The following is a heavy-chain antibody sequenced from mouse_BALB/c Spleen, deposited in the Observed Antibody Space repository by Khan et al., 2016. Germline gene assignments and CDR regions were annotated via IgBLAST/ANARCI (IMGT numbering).Heavy chain of an antibody. J-gene: IGHJ1*01. D-gene: IGHD1-1*01. Sequence: VELVESGAELVKPGASVKLSCTASGYTFTSYDINWVRQRPEQGLEWIGWIFPGDGSTKYNEKFKGKATLTTDKSSSTAYMQLSRLTSEDSAVYSCARLYGCTYWYFDVWGAGTTVTVSS. V-gene: IGHV1-85*01. CDR3: ARLYGCTYWYFDV. CDR1: GYTFTSYD. CDR2: IFPGDGST.